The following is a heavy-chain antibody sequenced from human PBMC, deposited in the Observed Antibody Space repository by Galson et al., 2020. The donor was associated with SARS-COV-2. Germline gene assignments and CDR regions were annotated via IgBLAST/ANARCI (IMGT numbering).Heavy chain of an antibody. CDR3: ARINSGGNGGGLGY. Sequence: ESGPTLVKPTQTLTLTCTFSGFSLSTSGRCVSWIRQPPGKALEWLARSDWDDDKYYSTSLKTRLTISKDTSKNQVVLTMTNMDPVDTATYYCARINSGGNGGGLGYWGQGTLVTVSS. CDR1: GFSLSTSGRC. J-gene: IGHJ4*02. D-gene: IGHD2-15*01. V-gene: IGHV2-70*11. CDR2: SDWDDDK.